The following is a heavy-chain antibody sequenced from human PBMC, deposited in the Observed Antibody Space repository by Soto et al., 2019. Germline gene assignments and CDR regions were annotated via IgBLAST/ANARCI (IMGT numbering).Heavy chain of an antibody. D-gene: IGHD1-26*01. V-gene: IGHV3-13*05. CDR1: GFSFRDYD. CDR3: ARAYLGRLPRRADYYYAMDV. Sequence: PGGSLRLSCAASGFSFRDYDMHWVRQRKGKGLEWVSALGAARDPYYVGSVKGRFSVSRDNAQNSLFLQMNNLRVDDTAVYFCARAYLGRLPRRADYYYAMDVWGRGTTVTVYS. J-gene: IGHJ6*02. CDR2: LGAARDP.